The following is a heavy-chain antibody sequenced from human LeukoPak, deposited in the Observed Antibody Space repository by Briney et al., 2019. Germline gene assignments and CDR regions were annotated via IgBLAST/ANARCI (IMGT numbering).Heavy chain of an antibody. J-gene: IGHJ6*03. V-gene: IGHV4-34*01. CDR2: INHSGST. CDR3: ARASSYYDILTGPLAVGYMDV. D-gene: IGHD3-9*01. CDR1: GGSFSGYY. Sequence: KPSETLSLTCAVYGGSFSGYYWSWIRQPPGKGLEWIGEINHSGSTNYNPSLKSRVTISVDTSKNQFSLKLSSETAADTAVYYCARASSYYDILTGPLAVGYMDVWGKGTTVTVSS.